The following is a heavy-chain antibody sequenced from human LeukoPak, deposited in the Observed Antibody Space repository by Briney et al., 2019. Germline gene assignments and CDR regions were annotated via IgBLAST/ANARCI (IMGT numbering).Heavy chain of an antibody. J-gene: IGHJ4*02. D-gene: IGHD5-12*01. CDR2: INHSGST. CDR3: ASSIGYSGYDSDY. CDR1: GGPFSGYY. V-gene: IGHV4-34*01. Sequence: SETLSLTCAVYGGPFSGYYWSWIRQPPGKGLEWIGEINHSGSTNYNPSLKSRVTISVDTSKNQFSLKLSSVTAADTAVYYCASSIGYSGYDSDYWGQGTLVTVSS.